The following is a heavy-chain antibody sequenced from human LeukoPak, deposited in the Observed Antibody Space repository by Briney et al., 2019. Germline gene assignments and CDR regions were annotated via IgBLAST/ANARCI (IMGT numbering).Heavy chain of an antibody. CDR1: GGTFSSYA. CDR3: ARDTIEIAAAADYFDY. J-gene: IGHJ4*02. D-gene: IGHD6-13*01. V-gene: IGHV1-69*04. Sequence: SVKVSCKASGGTFSSYAISWVRQAPGQGLEWMGRIIPILGIANYAQKFQGRVTITADKSTSTAYMELSSLRSEDTAVYYCARDTIEIAAAADYFDYWGQGTLVTVSS. CDR2: IIPILGIA.